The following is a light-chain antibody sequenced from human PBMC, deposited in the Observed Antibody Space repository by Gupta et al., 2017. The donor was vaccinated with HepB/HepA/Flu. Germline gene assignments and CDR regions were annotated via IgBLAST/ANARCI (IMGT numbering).Light chain of an antibody. CDR3: SFDTTGTALM. CDR1: RSDVGAYNS. J-gene: IGLJ3*02. CDR2: DVN. Sequence: SALTQTASVSGSPGQSITISCIGTRSDVGAYNSLSWYQLYPSKPPKLLIFDVNRRPAGVSNRFSGSKSANTASLTISGLQMEDEADYYCSFDTTGTALMFGGGTKLTVL. V-gene: IGLV2-14*03.